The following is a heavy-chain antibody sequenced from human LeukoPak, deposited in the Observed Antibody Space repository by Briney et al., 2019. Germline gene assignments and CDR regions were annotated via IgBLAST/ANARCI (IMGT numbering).Heavy chain of an antibody. CDR3: ARGVARSSKFHFSYYFDY. CDR1: GGSIRSSNYY. D-gene: IGHD6-6*01. Sequence: SETLSLTCTVSGGSIRSSNYYWAWIRQSPGKGLEWIGSSYHSGKTYYNPSLKSRVTISVDTSKNQFSLKLSSVTAADTAVYYCARGVARSSKFHFSYYFDYWGQGTLVTVSS. CDR2: SYHSGKT. V-gene: IGHV4-39*07. J-gene: IGHJ4*02.